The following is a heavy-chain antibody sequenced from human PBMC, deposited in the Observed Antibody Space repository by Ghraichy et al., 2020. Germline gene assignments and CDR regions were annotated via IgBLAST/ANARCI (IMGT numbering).Heavy chain of an antibody. Sequence: GGSLRLSCAASGFTFSSYWMHWVRQAPGKGLVWVSRINSDGSSTSYADSVKGRFTISRDNAKNTLYLQMNSLRAEDTAVYYCARDLGLGSKAYFDWLNRNWFDPWGQGTLVTVSS. CDR1: GFTFSSYW. CDR2: INSDGSST. CDR3: ARDLGLGSKAYFDWLNRNWFDP. J-gene: IGHJ5*02. D-gene: IGHD3-9*01. V-gene: IGHV3-74*01.